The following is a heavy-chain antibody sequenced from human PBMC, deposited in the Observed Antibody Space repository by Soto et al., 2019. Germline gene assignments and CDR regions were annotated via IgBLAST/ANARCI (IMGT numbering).Heavy chain of an antibody. CDR2: INPNSGGT. J-gene: IGHJ1*01. CDR3: ARGSYSSSLWTYYDYVWGSYRRPAEYFQH. Sequence: GASVKVSCKASGYTFTGYYMHWVRQAPGQGLEWMGWINPNSGGTNYAQKFQGWVTMTRDTSISTAYMELSRLRSDDTAVYYCARGSYSSSLWTYYDYVWGSYRRPAEYFQHWGQGTLVTVSS. D-gene: IGHD3-16*02. V-gene: IGHV1-2*04. CDR1: GYTFTGYY.